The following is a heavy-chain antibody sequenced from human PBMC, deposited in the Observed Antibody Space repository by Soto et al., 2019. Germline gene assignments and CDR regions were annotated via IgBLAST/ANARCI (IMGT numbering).Heavy chain of an antibody. Sequence: PSETLSLTCTVSGGSISSSSYYWGWIRQPPGKGLEWIGSIYYSGSTYYNPSLKSRVTISVDTSKNQFSLKLSSVTAADTAVYYCARIYCSGGSCYSWGSWFDPWGQGTLVTVSS. CDR3: ARIYCSGGSCYSWGSWFDP. D-gene: IGHD2-15*01. CDR1: GGSISSSSYY. J-gene: IGHJ5*02. V-gene: IGHV4-39*01. CDR2: IYYSGST.